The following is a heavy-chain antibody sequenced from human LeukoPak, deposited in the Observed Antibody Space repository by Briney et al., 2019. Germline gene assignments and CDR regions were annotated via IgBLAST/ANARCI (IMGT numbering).Heavy chain of an antibody. D-gene: IGHD2-2*01. CDR2: TYYRSTWYN. Sequence: QSLSLTCAISGCSVSSNSVTWNWIRQSPSRGLEGLGRTYYRSTWYNDYAVSARGRITVNPDTSQNQFSLHLSPVTPEDTAVYYCARRLTQYDCFDPWGQGILVTVSS. J-gene: IGHJ5*02. CDR3: ARRLTQYDCFDP. V-gene: IGHV6-1*01. CDR1: GCSVSSNSVT.